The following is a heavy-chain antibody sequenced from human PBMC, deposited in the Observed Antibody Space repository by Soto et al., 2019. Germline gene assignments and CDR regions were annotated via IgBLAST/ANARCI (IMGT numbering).Heavy chain of an antibody. CDR3: AKSPGGEMATD. CDR1: GYTFINYA. D-gene: IGHD5-12*01. CDR2: INTYNGNT. Sequence: QVQLVQSGPEVKKPGASVKVSCKASGYTFINYAITWVRQAPGQGLEWMGWINTYNGNTNYAENLQGRVTMTTDTSTSTAYMELRSLRSDDTAVYYCAKSPGGEMATDWGQGTLVTVSS. V-gene: IGHV1-18*01. J-gene: IGHJ4*02.